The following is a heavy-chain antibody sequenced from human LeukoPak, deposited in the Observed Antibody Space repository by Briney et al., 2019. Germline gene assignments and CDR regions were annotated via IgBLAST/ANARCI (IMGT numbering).Heavy chain of an antibody. V-gene: IGHV3-7*01. D-gene: IGHD5-12*01. J-gene: IGHJ4*02. CDR2: INQDGSEE. Sequence: GGSLRLSCAASGFTFSHYWMTWVRQAPGKGLEWVAHINQDGSEEHYMDSVKARFTISRDNANNSLSLQMNSLRAEDTAVYYCVRDCGVSGYDLLDYWGQGTLVTVSS. CDR1: GFTFSHYW. CDR3: VRDCGVSGYDLLDY.